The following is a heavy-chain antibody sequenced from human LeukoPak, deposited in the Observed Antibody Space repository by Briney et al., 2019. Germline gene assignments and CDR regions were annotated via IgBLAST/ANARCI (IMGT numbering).Heavy chain of an antibody. CDR3: ARKAQYNGHYPLDY. CDR2: TSDRGDYT. D-gene: IGHD1-7*01. J-gene: IGHJ4*02. CDR1: GFTFTSYS. Sequence: GGSLRLSCAASGFTFTSYSMSWVRQAPGKGLEWVSGTSDRGDYTYYADSVKGRFTISRDSSKNTLFLQMDSLRAEDTALYFCARKAQYNGHYPLDYWGQGTLVTVSS. V-gene: IGHV3-23*01.